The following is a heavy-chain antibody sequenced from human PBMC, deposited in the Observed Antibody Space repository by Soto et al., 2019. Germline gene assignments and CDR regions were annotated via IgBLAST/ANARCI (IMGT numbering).Heavy chain of an antibody. J-gene: IGHJ4*02. V-gene: IGHV3-30*03. Sequence: PGGSLRLSCVASGFTFKGAWMNWVRQAPGKGLEWVAVISRDGGTKYYADSVKGRFTISRDNSRNTLFLEMNSLRSDDMAVYYCTGEVASGYWGQGTLVTVSS. CDR3: TGEVASGY. CDR2: ISRDGGTK. CDR1: GFTFKGAW. D-gene: IGHD2-8*02.